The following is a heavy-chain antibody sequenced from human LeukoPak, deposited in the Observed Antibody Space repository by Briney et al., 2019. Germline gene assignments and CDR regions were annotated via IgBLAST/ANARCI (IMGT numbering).Heavy chain of an antibody. J-gene: IGHJ4*02. Sequence: SETLSLTCTVSGGSISSSSYYWGWIRQPPGKGLEWIGSIYYSGSTYYNPSLKSRVTISVDTSKNQFSLKLSSVTAADTAVYYCARELYSSSSGLYFDYWGQGTLVTVSS. V-gene: IGHV4-39*07. CDR2: IYYSGST. CDR3: ARELYSSSSGLYFDY. CDR1: GGSISSSSYY. D-gene: IGHD6-6*01.